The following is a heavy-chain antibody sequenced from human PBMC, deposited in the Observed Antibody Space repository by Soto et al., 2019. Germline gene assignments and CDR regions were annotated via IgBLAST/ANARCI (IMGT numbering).Heavy chain of an antibody. V-gene: IGHV4-39*01. J-gene: IGHJ4*02. CDR2: IYYSVTT. CDR1: GGSITSSSYH. CDR3: ARRKNIAGGDFDY. Sequence: QLQLQESGPGLVKPSETLSLTCTVSGGSITSSSYHWGWIRQPPGKGMDWIGTIYYSVTTFYNPSLKNRVTISVDTSKSQFSLKLDSVTAADTAVYYCARRKNIAGGDFDYWGQGTLVTVSS. D-gene: IGHD1-26*01.